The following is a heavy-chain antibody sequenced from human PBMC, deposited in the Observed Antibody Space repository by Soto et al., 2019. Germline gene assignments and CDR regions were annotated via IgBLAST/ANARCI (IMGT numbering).Heavy chain of an antibody. CDR1: GGSISSGDYY. CDR3: ARDAWTVVRGIIISGGMDV. CDR2: ISYSGST. J-gene: IGHJ6*02. D-gene: IGHD3-10*01. V-gene: IGHV4-30-4*01. Sequence: SETLSLTCTVSGGSISSGDYYWSWIRQPPGKGLEWIGYISYSGSTYYNPSLKSRVTISVDTSNNQFSLKLSSVTVADTAVYSCARDAWTVVRGIIISGGMDVWGQGTTATV.